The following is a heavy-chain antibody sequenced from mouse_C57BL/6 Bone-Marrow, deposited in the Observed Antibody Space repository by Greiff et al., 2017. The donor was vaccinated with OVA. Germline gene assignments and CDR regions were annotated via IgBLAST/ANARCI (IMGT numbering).Heavy chain of an antibody. D-gene: IGHD1-1*01. CDR2: IYPGDGDT. CDR1: GYAFSSYW. CDR3: APIYYYGSSYSWFAY. V-gene: IGHV1-80*01. Sequence: VQGVESGAELVKPGASVKISCKASGYAFSSYWMNWVKQRPGKGLEWIGQIYPGDGDTNYNGKFKGKATLTADKSSSTAYMQLSSLTSEDAAVYFCAPIYYYGSSYSWFAYWGQGTLVTVSA. J-gene: IGHJ3*01.